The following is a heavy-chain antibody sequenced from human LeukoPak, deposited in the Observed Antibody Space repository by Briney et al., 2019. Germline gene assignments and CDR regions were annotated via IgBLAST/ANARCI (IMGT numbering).Heavy chain of an antibody. J-gene: IGHJ5*02. Sequence: PSETLSLTCTVSGGSISSYYWSWIRQPPGKGLEWTGYIYYTGSTNYNPSLKSRVTISVDTSKNQFSLKLSSVTAADTAVYYCARHSTSGWNWFDPWGQGTLVTVSS. CDR3: ARHSTSGWNWFDP. CDR1: GGSISSYY. CDR2: IYYTGST. V-gene: IGHV4-59*08. D-gene: IGHD6-19*01.